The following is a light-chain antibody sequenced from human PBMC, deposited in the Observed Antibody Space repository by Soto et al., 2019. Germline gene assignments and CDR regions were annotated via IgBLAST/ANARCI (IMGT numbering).Light chain of an antibody. CDR1: SSNIGSNY. J-gene: IGLJ1*01. Sequence: QSVLTQPPSASGTPGQRVTISCSGSSSNIGSNYVYWYQQLPGTAPKLLIYSNNQRPSGVPDRFSGSKSGTSASLAISGLRSEDEADYYCAAWGDSLSGRGVFGTGTKLTVL. V-gene: IGLV1-47*02. CDR2: SNN. CDR3: AAWGDSLSGRGV.